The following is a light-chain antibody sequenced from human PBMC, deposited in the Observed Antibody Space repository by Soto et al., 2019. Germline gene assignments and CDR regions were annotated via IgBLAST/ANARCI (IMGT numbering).Light chain of an antibody. J-gene: IGLJ2*01. CDR1: SSDVGGYNY. CDR3: SSYTSSSPHVV. V-gene: IGLV2-14*01. Sequence: QSALTQPASVSGSPGQSITISCTGTSSDVGGYNYVSWYQQHPGKAPKLMIYEVSNRPSGVSNRFSGSKSGNTASMTISGLQAEDDADYYCSSYTSSSPHVVFGGGTKLTVL. CDR2: EVS.